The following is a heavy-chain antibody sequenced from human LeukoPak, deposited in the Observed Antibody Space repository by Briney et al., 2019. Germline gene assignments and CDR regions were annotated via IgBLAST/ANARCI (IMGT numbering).Heavy chain of an antibody. V-gene: IGHV1-46*01. J-gene: IGHJ6*02. Sequence: ASVKVSCKASGYTFTSYYMHWVRQAPGQGLEWMGIINPSGGSTSYAQKFQGRVTMTRDTSTSTVYMELSSLRSEDTAVYYCAREFSGPYYYYGMDVWGQGTTVTVSS. CDR3: AREFSGPYYYYGMDV. CDR2: INPSGGST. CDR1: GYTFTSYY. D-gene: IGHD2/OR15-2a*01.